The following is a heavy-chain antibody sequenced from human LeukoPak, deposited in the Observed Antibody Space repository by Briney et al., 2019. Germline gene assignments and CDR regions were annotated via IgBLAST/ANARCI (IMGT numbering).Heavy chain of an antibody. CDR2: RWYDGTNK. CDR3: AKARRIAARGPHGWFDP. Sequence: GRPLRLFCAASGFTFSSYGMHGLRQAPGKGLEWVADRWYDGTNKYYTDSVKSRFTISRDNSKNTLYLQMNSLRAEDTAVYYCAKARRIAARGPHGWFDPWGQGTLVTVSS. D-gene: IGHD6-6*01. V-gene: IGHV3-33*06. CDR1: GFTFSSYG. J-gene: IGHJ5*02.